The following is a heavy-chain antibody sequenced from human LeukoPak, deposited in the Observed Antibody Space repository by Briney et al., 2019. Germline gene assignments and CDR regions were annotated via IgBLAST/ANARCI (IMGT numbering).Heavy chain of an antibody. CDR2: ISGDGGST. V-gene: IGHV3-43*02. CDR1: GFTFDDYA. D-gene: IGHD5-24*01. J-gene: IGHJ4*02. Sequence: GESLGLSCAASGFTFDDYAMHWVRQAPGKGLKWVSLISGDGGSTYYADSVKGRFTISRDNSKNSLYLQMNSLRTEDTALYYCAQGDGYNPYFDYWGQGTLVTVSS. CDR3: AQGDGYNPYFDY.